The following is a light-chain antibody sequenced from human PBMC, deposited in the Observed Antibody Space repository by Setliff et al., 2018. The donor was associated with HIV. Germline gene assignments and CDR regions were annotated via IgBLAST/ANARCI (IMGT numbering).Light chain of an antibody. CDR2: DVS. CDR1: SSDVGGYNY. J-gene: IGLJ1*01. Sequence: SALTQPRSVSGSPGQSVTISCTGTSSDVGGYNYVSWYQQRPGKAPKLIIYDVSKRPSGVPDRFSGSKSGSTASLTISGLQAEDEADYYCCSYAGYYSFYVFGNGTKVTVL. CDR3: CSYAGYYSFYV. V-gene: IGLV2-11*01.